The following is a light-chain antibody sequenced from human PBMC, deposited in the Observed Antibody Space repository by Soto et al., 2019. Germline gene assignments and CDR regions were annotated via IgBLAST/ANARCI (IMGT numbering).Light chain of an antibody. CDR1: SSDVGGYNY. J-gene: IGLJ1*01. Sequence: QSVLTQPASVSGSPGQSITISCTGTSSDVGGYNYVSWYQQHPGKASKLMIYEVSNRPSGVSNRFSGSKSGNTASLTISWLQAEDEADYYCSSYTISSTYVFGAGTKVTV. CDR3: SSYTISSTYV. V-gene: IGLV2-14*01. CDR2: EVS.